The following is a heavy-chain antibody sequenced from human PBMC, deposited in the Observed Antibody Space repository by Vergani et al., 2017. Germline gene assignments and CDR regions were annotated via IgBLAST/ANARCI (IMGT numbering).Heavy chain of an antibody. D-gene: IGHD3-10*01. CDR2: IHHSGDT. Sequence: QVQLQESGPGLVKPSETLTLTCDVSDSSIMTNPYWGWFRQSPGKGLEWIGCIHHSGDTHYNSSLKSRVSISIVSSSKFSLSLTSVTAADPAIYYCARHRGSGGFFPSSYCYGMDVWGHGTTVTVSS. V-gene: IGHV4-38-2*01. CDR3: ARHRGSGGFFPSSYCYGMDV. J-gene: IGHJ6*02. CDR1: DSSIMTNPY.